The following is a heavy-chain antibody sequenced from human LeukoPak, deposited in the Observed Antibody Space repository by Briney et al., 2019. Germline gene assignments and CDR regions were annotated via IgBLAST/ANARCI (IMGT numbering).Heavy chain of an antibody. J-gene: IGHJ4*02. V-gene: IGHV1-18*01. CDR2: ISAYNGNT. CDR1: GYTFTSYG. CDR3: ARDEPNYYDSSGQPTDY. Sequence: GASVKVSCKASGYTFTSYGISWVRQAPGQGLEWMGWISAYNGNTNYAQKLQGRATMTTDTSTSTAYMELRSLRSDDTAVYYCARDEPNYYDSSGQPTDYWGQGTLVTVSS. D-gene: IGHD3-22*01.